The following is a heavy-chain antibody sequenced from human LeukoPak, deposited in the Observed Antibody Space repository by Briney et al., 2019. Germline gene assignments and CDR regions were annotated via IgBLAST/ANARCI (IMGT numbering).Heavy chain of an antibody. CDR3: AKDGSPLIAVAGHFDY. Sequence: GGSLRLSCAASGFTFSSYAMSWVRQAPGKGLEWVSAISGSGGSTYYADSVKGRFTISRDNSKNTLYLQMNSLRAEDTAVYYCAKDGSPLIAVAGHFDYWGQGTLVTVSS. CDR1: GFTFSSYA. V-gene: IGHV3-23*01. CDR2: ISGSGGST. D-gene: IGHD6-19*01. J-gene: IGHJ4*02.